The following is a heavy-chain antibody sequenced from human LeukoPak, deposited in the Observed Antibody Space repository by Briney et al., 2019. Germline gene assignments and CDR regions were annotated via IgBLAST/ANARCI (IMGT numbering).Heavy chain of an antibody. CDR2: ISWNSGSI. V-gene: IGHV3-9*01. Sequence: PGRSLRLSCAASGVTFDDYAMHWVRQAPGKGLEWVSGISWNSGSIGYADSVKGRFTISRDNAKNSLYLQMNSLRAEDTALYYCAKDPLAAAGPRSYFDYWGQGTLVTVSS. D-gene: IGHD6-13*01. CDR3: AKDPLAAAGPRSYFDY. CDR1: GVTFDDYA. J-gene: IGHJ4*02.